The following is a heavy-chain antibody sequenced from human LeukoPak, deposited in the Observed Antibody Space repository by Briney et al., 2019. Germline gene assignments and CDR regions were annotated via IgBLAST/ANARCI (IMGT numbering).Heavy chain of an antibody. V-gene: IGHV3-74*01. Sequence: HSGGSLRLSCAASGFTFSGYWMHWVRQAPGKGLVWVSRINSDGSSTSYADSVKVRFTISRDNAKNTLYLQMNSLRAEDTAVYYCARGTYGGGYYVGDFWGQGSLLTVSS. D-gene: IGHD1-26*01. CDR2: INSDGSST. CDR1: GFTFSGYW. J-gene: IGHJ4*02. CDR3: ARGTYGGGYYVGDF.